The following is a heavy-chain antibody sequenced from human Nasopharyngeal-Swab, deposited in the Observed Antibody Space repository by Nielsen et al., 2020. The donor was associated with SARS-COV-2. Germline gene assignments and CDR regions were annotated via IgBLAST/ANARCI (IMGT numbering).Heavy chain of an antibody. J-gene: IGHJ3*02. D-gene: IGHD3-10*01. CDR3: ARANNPLLWFGSGDASDI. CDR2: INHSGST. CDR1: GGSFSGYY. V-gene: IGHV4-34*01. Sequence: GSLRLSCAVYGGSFSGYYWSWIRQPPGKGLEWIGEINHSGSTNYNPSLKSRVTISVDTSKNQFSLKLSSVTAADTAVYYCARANNPLLWFGSGDASDIWGQGTMVTVSS.